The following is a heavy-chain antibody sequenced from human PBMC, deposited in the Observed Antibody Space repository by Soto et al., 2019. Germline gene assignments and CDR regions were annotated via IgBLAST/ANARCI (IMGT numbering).Heavy chain of an antibody. J-gene: IGHJ6*02. D-gene: IGHD2-2*01. CDR1: GFTFSSYE. CDR2: ISSSGDPI. CDR3: ANYCSSTSCHYQDV. Sequence: GGSLRLSCAASGFTFSSYEMNWVRQAPGKGLEWVSYISSSGDPIYYADSVKGRFTISRDNAKNSLYLQMNSLRAEDTAVYYCANYCSSTSCHYQDVWGQGTTVTVS. V-gene: IGHV3-48*03.